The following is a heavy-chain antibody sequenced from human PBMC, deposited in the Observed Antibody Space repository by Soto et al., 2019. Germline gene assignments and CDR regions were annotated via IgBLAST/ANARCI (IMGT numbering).Heavy chain of an antibody. V-gene: IGHV4-39*01. CDR2: IYYSGST. J-gene: IGHJ5*02. CDR1: GGSISSSSYF. Sequence: QLQLQESGPGLVKPSETLSLTCSVSGGSISSSSYFWGWIRKPPGKGLEWIGSIYYSGSTYYNPSLKRRVTVSVDTSKNQFSLKLSSVTAADTAVYYCARHPSDFWFDPWGQGTLVTVSS. D-gene: IGHD2-21*02. CDR3: ARHPSDFWFDP.